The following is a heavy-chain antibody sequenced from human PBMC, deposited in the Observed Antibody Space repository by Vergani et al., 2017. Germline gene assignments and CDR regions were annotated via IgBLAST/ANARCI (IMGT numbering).Heavy chain of an antibody. CDR2: TWHDGNNK. Sequence: QVQLVESGGGVVQPGRSLRLSCAASGFTFNQYGMHWVRQAPGKGLEWVAVTWHDGNNKQYADSVKGRFTISRDNSKSKMYLQMNSLRDEDTGVYYCARDLRLLYNRFDPWGQGTLVTVSS. CDR1: GFTFNQYG. J-gene: IGHJ5*01. CDR3: ARDLRLLYNRFDP. V-gene: IGHV3-33*01. D-gene: IGHD1-14*01.